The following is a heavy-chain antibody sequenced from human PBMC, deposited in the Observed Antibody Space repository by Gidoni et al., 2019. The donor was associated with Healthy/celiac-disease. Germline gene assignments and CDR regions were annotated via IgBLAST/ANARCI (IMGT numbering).Heavy chain of an antibody. J-gene: IGHJ6*03. CDR3: ARTRRDCSSTSCYHYYYYMDV. V-gene: IGHV1-8*01. Sequence: QVQLVQSGAEVKKPGASVKVSCKASGYTFTSYDINWVRQATGQGLEWMGWMNPNSGNTGYAQKCQGRVTMTRNTSISTAYMELSSLRSEDTAVYYCARTRRDCSSTSCYHYYYYMDVWGKGTTVTVSS. D-gene: IGHD2-2*01. CDR2: MNPNSGNT. CDR1: GYTFTSYD.